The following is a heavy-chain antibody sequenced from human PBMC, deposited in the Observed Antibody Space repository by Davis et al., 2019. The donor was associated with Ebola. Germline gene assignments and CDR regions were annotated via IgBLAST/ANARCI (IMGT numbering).Heavy chain of an antibody. CDR2: ISSSSSYI. Sequence: PGGSLRLSCAASGFTFSSYSMNWVRQAPGKGLEWVSSISSSSSYIYYADSVKGRFTISRDNAKNSLYLQMNSLRAEDTAVYYCARGRVHYGDETNYYGMDVWGQGTTVTVSS. J-gene: IGHJ6*02. CDR3: ARGRVHYGDETNYYGMDV. V-gene: IGHV3-21*01. D-gene: IGHD4-17*01. CDR1: GFTFSSYS.